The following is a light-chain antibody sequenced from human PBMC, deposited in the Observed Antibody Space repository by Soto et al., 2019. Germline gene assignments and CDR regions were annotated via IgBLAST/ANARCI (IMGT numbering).Light chain of an antibody. J-gene: IGKJ1*01. CDR3: QHYNNWPPWT. Sequence: EIEMAQSPATLSLSPGERATLYWWGSQSVSSNLAWYQQKPGQAPRLLLYGASNRVTGVPDRFSGSGSGTEFILIISRLQSEDFAVYYCQHYNNWPPWTFGQGTKVDIK. V-gene: IGKV3-15*01. CDR2: GAS. CDR1: QSVSSN.